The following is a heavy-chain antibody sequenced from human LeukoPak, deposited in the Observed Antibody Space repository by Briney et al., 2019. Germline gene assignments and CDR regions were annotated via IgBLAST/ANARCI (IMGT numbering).Heavy chain of an antibody. CDR3: ARPLYYDSSGSKGNWFDP. J-gene: IGHJ5*02. CDR1: GYSISSGFY. V-gene: IGHV4-38-2*02. D-gene: IGHD3-22*01. Sequence: SETLSLTCTVSGYSISSGFYWGWIRQPPGKGLEWIGSIYHSGSTYYNPSLKSRVTISVDTSKNQFSLKLSSVTAADTAVYYCARPLYYDSSGSKGNWFDPWGQGTLVTVSS. CDR2: IYHSGST.